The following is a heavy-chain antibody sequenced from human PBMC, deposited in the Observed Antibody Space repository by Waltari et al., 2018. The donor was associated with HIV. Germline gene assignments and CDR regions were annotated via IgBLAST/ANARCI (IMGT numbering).Heavy chain of an antibody. V-gene: IGHV3-30*02. J-gene: IGHJ4*02. CDR3: AKAPHHYDSSGPVY. Sequence: QVQLVESGGGVVQHGGSLRLSCTASGFTFSNYGMYWVRQAPGKELQLVAFIRYDGTNKYYADSWKGRFIISRDNSKNTRSLQMHSLRAEDTAVYYCAKAPHHYDSSGPVYWCQGTLVTVAS. CDR2: IRYDGTNK. D-gene: IGHD3-22*01. CDR1: GFTFSNYG.